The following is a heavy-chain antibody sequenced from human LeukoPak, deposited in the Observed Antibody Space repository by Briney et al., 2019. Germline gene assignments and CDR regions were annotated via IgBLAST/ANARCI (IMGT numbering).Heavy chain of an antibody. CDR3: ARDKKSYYYGSGYWFDP. CDR2: ISSTSTYI. V-gene: IGHV3-21*01. CDR1: GFTFSTYS. D-gene: IGHD3-10*01. J-gene: IGHJ5*02. Sequence: GGSLRLSCAASGFTFSTYSMNWVRQAPGKGLEWVSSISSTSTYIYHADSVKGRFTISRDNAKNSLYLQMNSLRDEDTAVYYCARDKKSYYYGSGYWFDPWGQGTLVTVSS.